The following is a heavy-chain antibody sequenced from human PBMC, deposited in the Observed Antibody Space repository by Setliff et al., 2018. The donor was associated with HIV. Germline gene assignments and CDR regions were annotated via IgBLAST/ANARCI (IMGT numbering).Heavy chain of an antibody. CDR1: GGSISSSNW. J-gene: IGHJ4*02. CDR3: ARRARGYYNFWSGYYGTLYYFDY. D-gene: IGHD3-3*01. Sequence: PSETLSLTCAVSGGSISSSNWWNWVRQPPGKGLEWIGEIYHTGSTNYNPSLKSRLTISVDKSNNQFSLKLSSVTAADTAVYYCARRARGYYNFWSGYYGTLYYFDYWGQGTLVTVSS. V-gene: IGHV4-4*02. CDR2: IYHTGST.